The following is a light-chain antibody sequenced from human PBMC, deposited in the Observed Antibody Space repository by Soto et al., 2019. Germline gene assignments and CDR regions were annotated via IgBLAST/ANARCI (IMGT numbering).Light chain of an antibody. CDR3: ISYTVSRSYV. Sequence: VLIQPASVSGSPGQPITISCSGSSSDVGAYDHVAWFQQFPGKTPKLVIYSVSNRPSGVSYRFSGSKSGNTASLTISGLQADDEADYYCISYTVSRSYVFGPGTKVPVL. J-gene: IGLJ1*01. CDR2: SVS. V-gene: IGLV2-14*01. CDR1: SSDVGAYDH.